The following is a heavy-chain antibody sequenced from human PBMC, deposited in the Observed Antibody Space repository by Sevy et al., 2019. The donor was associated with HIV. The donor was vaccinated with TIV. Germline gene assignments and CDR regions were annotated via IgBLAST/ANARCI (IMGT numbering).Heavy chain of an antibody. CDR3: AREEGSSWDYYYYCMDV. Sequence: GGSLRLSCAASGFTFSSYSMNWVRQAPGKGLEWVSYISSSSSTIYYADSVKGRFTISRDNAKNSLYLQMNSLRDEDTAVYYCAREEGSSWDYYYYCMDVWGQGTTVTVSS. CDR2: ISSSSSTI. D-gene: IGHD6-13*01. J-gene: IGHJ6*02. CDR1: GFTFSSYS. V-gene: IGHV3-48*02.